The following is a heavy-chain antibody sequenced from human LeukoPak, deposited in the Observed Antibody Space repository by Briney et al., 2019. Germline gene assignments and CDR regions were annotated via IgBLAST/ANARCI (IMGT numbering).Heavy chain of an antibody. CDR3: ARDLGGWIAAAGHFDY. D-gene: IGHD6-13*01. J-gene: IGHJ4*02. V-gene: IGHV3-30*03. Sequence: PGGSLRLSCAASGFTFSSYGIHWVRQAPGKGLEWVAVISNDGSNKYYADSVKGRFTISRDNSKNTVYLQMNSLRAEDTAVYYCARDLGGWIAAAGHFDYWGQGTLVTVSS. CDR2: ISNDGSNK. CDR1: GFTFSSYG.